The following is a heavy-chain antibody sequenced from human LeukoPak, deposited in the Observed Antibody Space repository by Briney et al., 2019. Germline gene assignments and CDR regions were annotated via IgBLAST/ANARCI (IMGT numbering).Heavy chain of an antibody. J-gene: IGHJ6*03. CDR1: GYTFTDYY. CDR3: ARDQLLWFGEFGRRKFTDYYYMDV. V-gene: IGHV1-69-2*01. CDR2: VDPEDGET. Sequence: GASVKVSCKASGYTFTDYYMHWVQQAPGKGLEWMGRVDPEDGETIYAEKFQGRVTMTRDTSTSTVYMELSSLRSEDTAAYYCARDQLLWFGEFGRRKFTDYYYMDVWGKGTTVTVSS. D-gene: IGHD3-10*01.